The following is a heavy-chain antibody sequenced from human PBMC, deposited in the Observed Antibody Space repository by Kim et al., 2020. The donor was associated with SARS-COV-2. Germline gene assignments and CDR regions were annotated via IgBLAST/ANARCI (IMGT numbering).Heavy chain of an antibody. Sequence: SETLSLTCTVSGGSISSGSYYWSWIRQPAGKGLEWIGRIYTSGSTNYNPSLKSRVTISVDTSKNQFSLKLSSVTAADTAVYYCARDHPYYDFWSGDTGGDAFDIWGQGTMVTVSS. CDR2: IYTSGST. J-gene: IGHJ3*02. CDR1: GGSISSGSYY. D-gene: IGHD3-3*01. CDR3: ARDHPYYDFWSGDTGGDAFDI. V-gene: IGHV4-61*02.